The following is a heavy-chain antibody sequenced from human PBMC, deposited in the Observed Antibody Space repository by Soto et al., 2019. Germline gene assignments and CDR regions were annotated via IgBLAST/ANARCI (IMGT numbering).Heavy chain of an antibody. CDR3: TTDYRGSSGWSRGY. J-gene: IGHJ4*02. V-gene: IGHV3-15*07. Sequence: EVQLVESGGGLVKPGGSLRLSCAASGFTFSNAWMNWVRQAPGKGLEWVGRIKSKTDGGTTDYAAPVKGRFTISRDDSKNTLYLQMNSLKTEDTAVYYCTTDYRGSSGWSRGYWGQGTLVTVSS. D-gene: IGHD6-19*01. CDR1: GFTFSNAW. CDR2: IKSKTDGGTT.